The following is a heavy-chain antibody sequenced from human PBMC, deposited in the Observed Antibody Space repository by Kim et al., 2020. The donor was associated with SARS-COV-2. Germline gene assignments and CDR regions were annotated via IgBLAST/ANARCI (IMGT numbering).Heavy chain of an antibody. J-gene: IGHJ5*01. V-gene: IGHV4-34*01. CDR2: ISPNGST. Sequence: SETLSLTCAVYGGSFGRYSWSWIRQPPEKGLEWVGGISPNGSTNYNPSLKSRLTISVDTSKSQVSLKLLSATATDTDISFCERAGSSPPKFDSWGQGNLV. CDR1: GGSFGRYS. CDR3: ERAGSSPPKFDS. D-gene: IGHD6-13*01.